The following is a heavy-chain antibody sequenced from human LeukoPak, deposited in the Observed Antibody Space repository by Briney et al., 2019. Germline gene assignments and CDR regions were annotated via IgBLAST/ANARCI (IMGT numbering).Heavy chain of an antibody. D-gene: IGHD6-6*01. CDR1: GFTFSSYG. V-gene: IGHV3-30*02. Sequence: GGSLRLSCAASGFTFSSYGMHWVRQAPGKGLEWAAFIRYDGSNKYYADSVKGRFTISRDNSKNTLYLQMNSLRAEDTAVYYCARQAGSSSGGWGQGTLVTVSS. CDR2: IRYDGSNK. CDR3: ARQAGSSSGG. J-gene: IGHJ4*02.